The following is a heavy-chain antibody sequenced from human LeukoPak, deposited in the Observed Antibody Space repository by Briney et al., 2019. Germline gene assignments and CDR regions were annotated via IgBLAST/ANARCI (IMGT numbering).Heavy chain of an antibody. D-gene: IGHD5-18*01. J-gene: IGHJ4*02. Sequence: SETLSLTCTVSGGSVSSGSYYWSWIRQPPGKGLEWIGYIYYSGSTNYNPSLKSRVTISVDTSKNQFSLKLSSVTAADTAVYYCARALGYGYSTFDYWGQGTLVTVSS. CDR3: ARALGYGYSTFDY. CDR2: IYYSGST. CDR1: GGSVSSGSYY. V-gene: IGHV4-61*01.